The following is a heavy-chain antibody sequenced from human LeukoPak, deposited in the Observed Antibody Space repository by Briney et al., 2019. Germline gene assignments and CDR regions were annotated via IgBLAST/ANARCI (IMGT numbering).Heavy chain of an antibody. J-gene: IGHJ5*02. CDR1: GFTFSSYS. D-gene: IGHD6-6*01. V-gene: IGHV3-21*01. Sequence: PGGSLRLSCAASGFTFSSYSMSWVRQAPGKGLEWVSSISSSSSYIYYADSVKGRFTISRDNAKNSLYLQMNSLRAEDTAVYYCARDTDPLEYSSSSFISWGQGTLVTVSS. CDR2: ISSSSSYI. CDR3: ARDTDPLEYSSSSFIS.